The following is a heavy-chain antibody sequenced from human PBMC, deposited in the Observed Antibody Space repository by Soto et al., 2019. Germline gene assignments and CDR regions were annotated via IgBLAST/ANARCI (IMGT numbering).Heavy chain of an antibody. CDR1: GYTFTNYG. V-gene: IGHV1-18*01. D-gene: IGHD3-10*01. CDR2: ISAYNGNT. Sequence: ASVKVSCKASGYTFTNYGITWVRQAPGQGLEWMGWISAYNGNTNYTQKLQGRVTMTTDTSTSTAYMELRSLRSDDTAVYYCARGQYGSGSYLAYVDYWGQGTLVTVSS. CDR3: ARGQYGSGSYLAYVDY. J-gene: IGHJ4*02.